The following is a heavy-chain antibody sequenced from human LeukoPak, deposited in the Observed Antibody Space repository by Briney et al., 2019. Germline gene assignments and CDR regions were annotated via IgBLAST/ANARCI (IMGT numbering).Heavy chain of an antibody. CDR2: IHPNSGDT. D-gene: IGHD2-15*01. CDR1: GYIFTDYY. Sequence: AAVKVSCKSSGYIFTDYYMQWVGQAPGRGRDGMGWIHPNSGDTDHAHSFQAGARDTMTRDTSINTAYMELSRLRSDDTALYYCARDPGPVLSPTPSFDFWGEGTLVTVSS. J-gene: IGHJ4*02. V-gene: IGHV1-2*07. CDR3: ARDPGPVLSPTPSFDF.